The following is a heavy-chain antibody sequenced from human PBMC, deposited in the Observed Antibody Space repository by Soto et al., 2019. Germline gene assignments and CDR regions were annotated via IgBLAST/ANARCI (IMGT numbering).Heavy chain of an antibody. CDR1: GFTFKPCA. V-gene: IGHV3-23*01. CDR2: TPGSGGSS. CDR3: AGGGSTGWFYFDF. J-gene: IGHJ4*02. Sequence: EGSLRLSCAASGFTFKPCAMNWVRQAPGKGLEGVASTPGSGGSSYYADSVKGRFTISRDNSKSTLYLDLNSLKAEDTAMYYCAGGGSTGWFYFDFWGQGT. D-gene: IGHD6-19*01.